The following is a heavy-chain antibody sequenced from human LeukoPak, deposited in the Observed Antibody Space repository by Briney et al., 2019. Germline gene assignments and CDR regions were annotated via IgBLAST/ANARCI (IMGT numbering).Heavy chain of an antibody. CDR3: ARDPVSDDFWSGYSGF. CDR2: ISSDGSST. J-gene: IGHJ4*02. Sequence: GGSLRLSCAASGFTFSSYWMHWVRQAPGKGLVWVSRISSDGSSTSYADSVKGRFTISRDNAKNTLYLQMNSLRAEDTAVYYCARDPVSDDFWSGYSGFWGQGTLVTVSS. D-gene: IGHD3-3*01. CDR1: GFTFSSYW. V-gene: IGHV3-74*01.